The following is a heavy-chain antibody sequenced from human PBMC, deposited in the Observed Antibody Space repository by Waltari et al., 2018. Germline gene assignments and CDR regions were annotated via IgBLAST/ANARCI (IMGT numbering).Heavy chain of an antibody. CDR1: ADIFDRHP. Sequence: QVQLVQSGAEVKKPGSSVKVSCKASADIFDRHPITWVRQAPGQGLEWMGRINPTVGRANYAQQLQGRLTIIADKSTSAVFMELSNLRSEDTAVYYCATVDEMVRGYLESWGQGTLVTVSS. D-gene: IGHD3-10*01. CDR3: ATVDEMVRGYLES. V-gene: IGHV1-69*08. J-gene: IGHJ4*01. CDR2: INPTVGRA.